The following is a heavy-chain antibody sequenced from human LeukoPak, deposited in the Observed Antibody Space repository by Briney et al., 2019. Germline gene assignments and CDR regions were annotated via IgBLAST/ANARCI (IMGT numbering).Heavy chain of an antibody. CDR3: ARTSWDYSGSYYPDY. CDR2: ISAYHGNT. Sequence: GASVTVSCKASGYTFTNYGITWVRQAPGHGLEWMGWISAYHGNTSYAQKFQGRVTMTTDTSTSTAYMELRSLRSDDTAVYYCARTSWDYSGSYYPDYWGQGALVTVSS. J-gene: IGHJ4*02. D-gene: IGHD1-26*01. V-gene: IGHV1-18*01. CDR1: GYTFTNYG.